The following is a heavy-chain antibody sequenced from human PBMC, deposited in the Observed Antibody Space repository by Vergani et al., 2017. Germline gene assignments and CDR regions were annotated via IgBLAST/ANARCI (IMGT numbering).Heavy chain of an antibody. D-gene: IGHD2-21*01. CDR2: INPNSGGR. V-gene: IGHV1-2*02. J-gene: IGHJ3*02. CDR1: GYTFTGYY. CDR3: ARDPYLDAFDI. Sequence: QVQLVQSGAEVKKPGASVKVSCKASGYTFTGYYMHWVRQAPGQGLGWMGGINPNSGGRNYAQKFQGRVTMTRDTSISTAYMELRRLRADDMAEYYCARDPYLDAFDIWGQGKMV.